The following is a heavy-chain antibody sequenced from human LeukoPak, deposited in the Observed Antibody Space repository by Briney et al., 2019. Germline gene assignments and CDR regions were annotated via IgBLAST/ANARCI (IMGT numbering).Heavy chain of an antibody. Sequence: SETLSLTCTVSGGSISSYYWSWIRQPAGKGLEWIGRIYTSGSTNYNPSLKSRVTMSVDTSKNQFSLKLSSVTAADTAVYYCARGGLVRGSLNSLTGFDIWGQGTMVTVSS. CDR2: IYTSGST. CDR1: GGSISSYY. V-gene: IGHV4-4*07. J-gene: IGHJ3*02. D-gene: IGHD3-10*01. CDR3: ARGGLVRGSLNSLTGFDI.